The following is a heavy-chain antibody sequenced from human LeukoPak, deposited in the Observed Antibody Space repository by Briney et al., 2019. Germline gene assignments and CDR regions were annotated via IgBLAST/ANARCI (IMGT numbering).Heavy chain of an antibody. D-gene: IGHD3-22*01. J-gene: IGHJ3*02. V-gene: IGHV3-21*01. CDR3: ARDGYYYDSSGYYQEAFDI. CDR2: ISSSSSYI. CDR1: GFTFSSYS. Sequence: GGSLRLSCAASGFTFSSYSMNWVRQAPGKGLEWVSSISSSSSYIYYANSVKGRFTISRDNAKNSLYLQMNSLRAEDTAVYYCARDGYYYDSSGYYQEAFDIWGQGTMVTVSS.